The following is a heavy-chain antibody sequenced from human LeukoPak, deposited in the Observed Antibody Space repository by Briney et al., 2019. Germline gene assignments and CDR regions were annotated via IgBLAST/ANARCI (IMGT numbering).Heavy chain of an antibody. D-gene: IGHD2-2*01. CDR2: ISERGGST. J-gene: IGHJ4*02. Sequence: GGSLRLSCVVSGISVSNYAMTWVRQAPGKGLEWVSYISERGGSTTYADSVKGRFTISRDSSKDTLYLQMNSLRAEDTAVYYCAKVPGNYCSSTSCYLDYWGQGTLVTVSS. CDR3: AKVPGNYCSSTSCYLDY. V-gene: IGHV3-23*01. CDR1: GISVSNYA.